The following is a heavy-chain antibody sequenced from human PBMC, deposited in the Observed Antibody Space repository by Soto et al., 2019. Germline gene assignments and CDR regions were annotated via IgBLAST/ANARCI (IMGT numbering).Heavy chain of an antibody. D-gene: IGHD6-25*01. Sequence: QVQLVQSGAEVKKPGSSVKVSCKASAGTFSSYAISWVRQAPGQGLEWMGGIIPIFGTANYAQKFQGRVTIAADESTSTGDMELSSLRSEDTAVYYCARSRLYYYYYGMDVWGQGTTVTVSS. CDR1: AGTFSSYA. CDR3: ARSRLYYYYYGMDV. V-gene: IGHV1-69*01. CDR2: IIPIFGTA. J-gene: IGHJ6*02.